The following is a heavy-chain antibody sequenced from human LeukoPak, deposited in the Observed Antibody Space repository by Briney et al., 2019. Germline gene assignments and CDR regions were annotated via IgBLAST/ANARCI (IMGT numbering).Heavy chain of an antibody. J-gene: IGHJ4*02. V-gene: IGHV4-38-2*02. CDR2: IYHSGST. Sequence: SETLSLTCTVSGYSISSGYYWGWIRQPPGKGLEWIGSIYHSGSTYYNPSLKSRVTISVDTSKNQFSLKLSSVTAADTAVYYCARRFTMVRGVIAYYFDHWGQGTLVTVSS. CDR1: GYSISSGYY. CDR3: ARRFTMVRGVIAYYFDH. D-gene: IGHD3-10*01.